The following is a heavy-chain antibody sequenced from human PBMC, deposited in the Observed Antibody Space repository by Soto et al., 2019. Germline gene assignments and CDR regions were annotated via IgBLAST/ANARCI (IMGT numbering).Heavy chain of an antibody. J-gene: IGHJ4*02. V-gene: IGHV2-5*02. CDR3: AHLYWAASGTRYYFDY. CDR2: IYWDDDK. Sequence: QITLKESGPTLVKPTQTLTLTCTFSGFSFTTDGMGVGWIRQPPGKALEWLALIYWDDDKRYSPSLKSRLTITKDASRNLVVLTLTNMDPADTATYSCAHLYWAASGTRYYFDYWGQGTLVTVSS. CDR1: GFSFTTDGMG. D-gene: IGHD6-13*01.